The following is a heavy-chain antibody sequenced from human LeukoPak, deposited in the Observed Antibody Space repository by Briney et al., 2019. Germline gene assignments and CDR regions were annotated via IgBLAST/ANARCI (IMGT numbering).Heavy chain of an antibody. CDR1: GYTFTSYD. Sequence: ASVKVSCKASGYTFTSYDINWVRQATGQGLEWMGWMNPNSGNTGYAQKFQGRVTITRNTSISTAYMELSSLRSEDTAVYYCTHLSYYDFWSGYPPSLWGQGTLVTVSS. CDR2: MNPNSGNT. D-gene: IGHD3-3*01. J-gene: IGHJ4*02. V-gene: IGHV1-8*03. CDR3: THLSYYDFWSGYPPSL.